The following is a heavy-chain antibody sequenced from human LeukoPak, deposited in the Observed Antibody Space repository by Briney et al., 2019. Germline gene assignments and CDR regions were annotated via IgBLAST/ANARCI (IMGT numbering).Heavy chain of an antibody. CDR1: GFTFSTYW. D-gene: IGHD2/OR15-2a*01. Sequence: PGGSLRLSCADSGFTFSTYWMSWVRQAPGKGLEWVANIKQDGSEKNYVGSVRGRFTISRDNAKNSLYLQMNSLRAEDTAVYYCARDTRVIFDYWGQGTLVTVSS. CDR2: IKQDGSEK. CDR3: ARDTRVIFDY. V-gene: IGHV3-7*05. J-gene: IGHJ4*02.